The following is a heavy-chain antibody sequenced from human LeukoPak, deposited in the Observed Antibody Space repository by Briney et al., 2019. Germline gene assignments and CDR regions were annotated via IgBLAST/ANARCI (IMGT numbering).Heavy chain of an antibody. J-gene: IGHJ4*02. Sequence: GEPLKISCKGSGYSFTNYWIGWVRQMPGEGLEWMGLNYPGDSDTRYSPSFQGQVIIPVDKSISTAYLQWSSLKASDTAMYYCARRRGSSERIDYWGQGTLVTVSS. CDR2: NYPGDSDT. D-gene: IGHD1-26*01. V-gene: IGHV5-51*01. CDR1: GYSFTNYW. CDR3: ARRRGSSERIDY.